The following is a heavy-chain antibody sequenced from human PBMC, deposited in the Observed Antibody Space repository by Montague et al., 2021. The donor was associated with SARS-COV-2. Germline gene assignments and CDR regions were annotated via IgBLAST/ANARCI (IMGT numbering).Heavy chain of an antibody. Sequence: PALGKPTQTLTLTCTFSGFSLSTGRMCVSWIRQPPGKALEWLALIDWDDDKYYSTSLKTRLTISKDTSKNQVVLTMTNMDPVDTATYYCARMVTIFSLGGYYYYYGMDVWGQGTTVTVSS. CDR2: IDWDDDK. CDR3: ARMVTIFSLGGYYYYYGMDV. V-gene: IGHV2-70*01. CDR1: GFSLSTGRMC. D-gene: IGHD3-9*01. J-gene: IGHJ6*02.